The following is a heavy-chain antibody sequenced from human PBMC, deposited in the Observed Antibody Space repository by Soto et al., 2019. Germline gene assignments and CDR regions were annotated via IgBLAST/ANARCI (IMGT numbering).Heavy chain of an antibody. CDR2: ITNKATT. CDR3: AIFYEPAGPDIYARGQH. Sequence: GMALSLSWASSGAGSGVHYMDWAPQATGKGLEWVGRITNKATTESAASVKGRFTISRDDSKDSLYLKMSSLKIEDTAVYECAIFYEPAGPDIYARGQH. CDR1: GAGSGVHY. D-gene: IGHD3-3*01. J-gene: IGHJ1*01. V-gene: IGHV3-72*01.